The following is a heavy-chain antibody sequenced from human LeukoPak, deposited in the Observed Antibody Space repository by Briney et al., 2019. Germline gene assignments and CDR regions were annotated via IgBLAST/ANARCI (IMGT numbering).Heavy chain of an antibody. J-gene: IGHJ6*03. CDR1: GFIFSNYW. D-gene: IGHD6-13*01. CDR3: ARDQAPIAGRTHYYYYYMDV. V-gene: IGHV3-7*01. Sequence: GGPLRPSCEAPGFIFSNYWMSWVRQAPGKGLEWVAKKKKDVSEKYYVDSVKGRFTISRDNAKNSLYLQMNSLRAEDTAVYYCARDQAPIAGRTHYYYYYMDVWGKGTTVTVSS. CDR2: KKKDVSEK.